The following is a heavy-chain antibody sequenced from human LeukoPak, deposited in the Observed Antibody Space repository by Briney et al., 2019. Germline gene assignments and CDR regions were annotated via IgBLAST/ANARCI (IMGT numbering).Heavy chain of an antibody. J-gene: IGHJ3*02. CDR1: GYIFTSYD. Sequence: ASVKVSWKASGYIFTSYDVNWVRQATGQGLEWMGWMNPNNGNTGYAQKFQGRVTMTRNTSINTAYMELSSLRSEDTAVYYCARVGYGGNYYAFDIWGQGTMVTVSS. CDR2: MNPNNGNT. V-gene: IGHV1-8*01. D-gene: IGHD4-23*01. CDR3: ARVGYGGNYYAFDI.